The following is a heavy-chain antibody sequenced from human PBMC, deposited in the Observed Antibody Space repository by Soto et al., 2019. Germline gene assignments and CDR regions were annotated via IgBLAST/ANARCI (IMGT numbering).Heavy chain of an antibody. CDR2: ISYDGSNK. CDR3: ARPHTIFGVVTPADY. V-gene: IGHV3-30-3*01. Sequence: QVQLVESGGGVVQPGRSLRLSCAASGFTFSSYAMHWVRQAPGKGLEWVAVISYDGSNKYYADSVKGRVTISRDNSKNTLSLQMNSLRAEDTAVYDCARPHTIFGVVTPADYWGQGTLVTVSS. CDR1: GFTFSSYA. J-gene: IGHJ4*02. D-gene: IGHD3-3*01.